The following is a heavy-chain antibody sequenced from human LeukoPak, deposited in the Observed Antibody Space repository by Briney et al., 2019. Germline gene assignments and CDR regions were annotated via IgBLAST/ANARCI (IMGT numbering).Heavy chain of an antibody. D-gene: IGHD4-17*01. Sequence: GGSLRLSCSASGFTFSSHWMHWVRQAPGKGLVWVSRINGDGSETNYAGSVRGRFNISRDNAKNTLYLQMNSLRAEDTAVYYCASGSGDYGDPFDYWGQGTLVTVSS. CDR2: INGDGSET. CDR3: ASGSGDYGDPFDY. V-gene: IGHV3-74*01. J-gene: IGHJ4*02. CDR1: GFTFSSHW.